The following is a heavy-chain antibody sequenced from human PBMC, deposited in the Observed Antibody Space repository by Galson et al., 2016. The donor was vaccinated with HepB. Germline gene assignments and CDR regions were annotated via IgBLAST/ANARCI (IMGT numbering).Heavy chain of an antibody. J-gene: IGHJ3*01. Sequence: SLRLSCAASGFTFSTYTMNWVRQAPGKGLEWVSSISRSSDYIYYGDSVKGRFTISRDNARNSLYLQMDSLRAKDTAVYYCARDQLGFSRVVTNDAFDLWGQGTMITVSS. CDR1: GFTFSTYT. CDR2: ISRSSDYI. CDR3: ARDQLGFSRVVTNDAFDL. D-gene: IGHD3-3*01. V-gene: IGHV3-21*01.